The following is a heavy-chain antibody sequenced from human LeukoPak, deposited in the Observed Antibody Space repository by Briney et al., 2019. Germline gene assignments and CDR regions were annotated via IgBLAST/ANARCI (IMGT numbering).Heavy chain of an antibody. V-gene: IGHV1-2*02. CDR1: GYTFTGYY. Sequence: GASVKVSCKASGYTFTGYYMHWVRQAPGQGLEWMGWINPNSGGTNYAQKFQDRVTMTRDTSISTAYMELSRLRSDDTAVYYCARGNYDSSGYCDYWGQGTLVTVSS. CDR2: INPNSGGT. D-gene: IGHD3-22*01. CDR3: ARGNYDSSGYCDY. J-gene: IGHJ4*02.